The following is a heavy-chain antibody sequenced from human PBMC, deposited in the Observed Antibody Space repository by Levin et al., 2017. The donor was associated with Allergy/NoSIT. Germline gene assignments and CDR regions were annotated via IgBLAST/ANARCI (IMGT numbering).Heavy chain of an antibody. D-gene: IGHD3-22*01. Sequence: GGSLRLSCAASGFTFSSYWMTWVRQTPGKGLEWVANINEDGSEKYYVDSVKGRFTISRDNAKNSLYLQMNSLRAEDTAVYYCAKDRTYDDSSGYSSPDAFDIWGQGTMGTVSS. CDR1: GFTFSSYW. CDR2: INEDGSEK. J-gene: IGHJ3*02. CDR3: AKDRTYDDSSGYSSPDAFDI. V-gene: IGHV3-7*04.